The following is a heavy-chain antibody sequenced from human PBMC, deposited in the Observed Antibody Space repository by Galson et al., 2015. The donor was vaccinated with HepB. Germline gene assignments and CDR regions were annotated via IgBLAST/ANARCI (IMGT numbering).Heavy chain of an antibody. CDR3: AKKAAVGSFWYFDL. J-gene: IGHJ2*01. V-gene: IGHV3-23*01. D-gene: IGHD6-13*01. CDR2: ISDGGGIS. CDR1: GFAFSSDS. Sequence: LRLSCAASGFAFSSDSMNWVRQAPGQGLEWVSVISDGGGISYYADSVKGRFTISRDNSKNTLSLQMNNLRAEDTAVYYCAKKAAVGSFWYFDLWGRGTLVTVSS.